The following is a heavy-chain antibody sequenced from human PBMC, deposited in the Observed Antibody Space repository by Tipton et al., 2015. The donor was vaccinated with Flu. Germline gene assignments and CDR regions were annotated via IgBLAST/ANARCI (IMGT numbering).Heavy chain of an antibody. J-gene: IGHJ6*02. D-gene: IGHD2-2*01. Sequence: SLRLSCAASGFTFSSYEMNWVRQAPGKGLEWVSYISSSGSSIYYADSVKGRFTISRDNAKNSLYLQMNSLRAEDTAVYYCARDRGVVPAPRGFYFYGLDVGGQVATVTAPS. V-gene: IGHV3-48*03. CDR1: GFTFSSYE. CDR2: ISSSGSSI. CDR3: ARDRGVVPAPRGFYFYGLDV.